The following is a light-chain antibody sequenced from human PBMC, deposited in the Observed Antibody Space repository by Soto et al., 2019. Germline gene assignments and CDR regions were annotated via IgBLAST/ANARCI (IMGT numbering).Light chain of an antibody. J-gene: IGKJ4*01. CDR3: QQSYSTPALT. V-gene: IGKV1-39*01. CDR1: QSISRN. CDR2: AAS. Sequence: DIQLTQSPASLSASVGDRGTITCRAIQSISRNLNWYQQKPVKAPKLLLYAASSLQSGVPSRFSGSGAGTDFTLTIISLQPEDVATSYCQQSYSTPALTFGRGTKVEIK.